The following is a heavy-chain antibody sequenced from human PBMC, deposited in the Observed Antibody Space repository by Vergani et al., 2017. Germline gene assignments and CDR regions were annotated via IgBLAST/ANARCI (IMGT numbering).Heavy chain of an antibody. CDR2: TYYRSKWYN. D-gene: IGHD4-17*01. Sequence: QVQLQESGPGLVKPSETLSLTCTVSGGSISSYYWNWIRQSPSRGLEWLGRTYYRSKWYNDYAVSVKSRITINPDTSKNQFSLQLNSVTPEDTAVDYCARGDYGDYVWFDPWGQGTLVTVSS. CDR1: GGSISSYY. CDR3: ARGDYGDYVWFDP. J-gene: IGHJ5*02. V-gene: IGHV6-1*01.